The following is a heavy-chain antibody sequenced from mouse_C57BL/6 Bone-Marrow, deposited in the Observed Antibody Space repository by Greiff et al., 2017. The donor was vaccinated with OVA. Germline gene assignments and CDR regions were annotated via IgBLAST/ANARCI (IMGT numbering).Heavy chain of an antibody. CDR1: GYTFTSYG. Sequence: VQLQQSGAELARPGASVKLSCKASGYTFTSYGISWVKQRTGQGLEWIGEIYPRSGNTYYNEKFKGKATLTADKSSSTAYMELRSLTSEDSAVYFCARGSYDYDSWFAYWGQGTLVTVSA. D-gene: IGHD2-4*01. J-gene: IGHJ3*01. CDR2: IYPRSGNT. V-gene: IGHV1-81*01. CDR3: ARGSYDYDSWFAY.